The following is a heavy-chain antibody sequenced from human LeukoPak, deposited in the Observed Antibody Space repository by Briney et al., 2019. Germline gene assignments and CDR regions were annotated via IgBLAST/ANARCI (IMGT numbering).Heavy chain of an antibody. J-gene: IGHJ3*02. V-gene: IGHV1-24*01. CDR2: FDPEEGET. CDR1: GYTLTELS. D-gene: IGHD3-9*01. Sequence: SSVKVSCKVSGYTLTELSMHWVRQAPGKGLEWMGGFDPEEGETIYAQKFQGRVTMTEDTSTDTAYMELSSLRSEDTAVYYCATVLGDILTGYPASFDIWGQGTMVTVSS. CDR3: ATVLGDILTGYPASFDI.